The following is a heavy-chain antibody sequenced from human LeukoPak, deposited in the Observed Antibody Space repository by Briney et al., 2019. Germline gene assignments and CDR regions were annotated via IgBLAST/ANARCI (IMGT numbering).Heavy chain of an antibody. CDR1: VYTFICYY. Sequence: ASVAVSFKASVYTFICYYMYWVRQAPGQGLEWMGWINPNSGGTNYAQNFQGRVTMTRDTSIRTAYTEVSRLRSDDTAVYYCEKEGIGNWFDPWGQGTLVTVSS. CDR3: EKEGIGNWFDP. CDR2: INPNSGGT. D-gene: IGHD2-21*01. V-gene: IGHV1-2*02. J-gene: IGHJ5*02.